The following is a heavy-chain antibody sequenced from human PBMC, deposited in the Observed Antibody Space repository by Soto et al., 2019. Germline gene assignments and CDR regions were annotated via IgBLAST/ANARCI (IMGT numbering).Heavy chain of an antibody. D-gene: IGHD6-19*01. CDR1: GLSFSRYW. CDR2: IQQDGSEK. V-gene: IGHV3-7*03. Sequence: EVQLVESGGGLVPPGGSLRLSCAGSGLSFSRYWMNWFRQAPGKGPEWVAIIQQDGSEKKYVDSVKGRFSISRDNAKNSVFLQMNRLKDEDTAVDYCAGGIGWLIDYWGQGTLLTVSS. CDR3: AGGIGWLIDY. J-gene: IGHJ4*02.